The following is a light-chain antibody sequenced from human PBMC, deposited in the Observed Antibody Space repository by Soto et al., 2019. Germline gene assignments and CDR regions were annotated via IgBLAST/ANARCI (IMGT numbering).Light chain of an antibody. CDR3: LQHNSFPRT. CDR1: QGIRKD. V-gene: IGKV1-17*01. J-gene: IGKJ1*01. CDR2: AAS. Sequence: DIQMTQSPYSLSASVGDRVTITCRASQGIRKDLGWYQQKPGKAPKRLIYAASGLQSGVPSRFSGSGSGTEFTLTISSLQPEDFATYYCLQHNSFPRTFGQGTKVEIK.